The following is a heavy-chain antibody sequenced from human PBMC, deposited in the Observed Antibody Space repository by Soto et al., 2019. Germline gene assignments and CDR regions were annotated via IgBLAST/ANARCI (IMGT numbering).Heavy chain of an antibody. J-gene: IGHJ4*02. Sequence: QVQLQESGPGLVKPSETLSLTCTVSGGSISSYYWSWIRQPPGKGLEWIGYNYYSGSTNYNPSLKSRVTISVDTSKNQLSLKLSSVTAEDTAVYYCASRYGYYFDYWGQGTLVTVSS. CDR2: NYYSGST. CDR1: GGSISSYY. CDR3: ASRYGYYFDY. D-gene: IGHD3-9*01. V-gene: IGHV4-59*08.